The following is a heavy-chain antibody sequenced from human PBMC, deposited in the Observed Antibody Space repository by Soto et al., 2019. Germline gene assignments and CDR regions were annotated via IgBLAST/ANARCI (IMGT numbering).Heavy chain of an antibody. V-gene: IGHV1-46*03. J-gene: IGHJ4*02. CDR2: INPSGGST. Sequence: ASVKVSCKASGYTFTSYYTHWVRQAPGQGLEWMGIINPSGGSTSYAQKFQGRVTITSDTSTSTVYMELSSLRSEDTAVYYCARPLSFRGADLDYWGQGTLVTISS. CDR1: GYTFTSYY. D-gene: IGHD1-26*01. CDR3: ARPLSFRGADLDY.